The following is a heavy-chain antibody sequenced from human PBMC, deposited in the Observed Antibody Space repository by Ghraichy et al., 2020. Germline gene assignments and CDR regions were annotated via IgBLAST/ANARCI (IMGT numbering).Heavy chain of an antibody. CDR2: IIPIFGTA. D-gene: IGHD2-2*01. CDR3: ARESVQYQLLSSPFDY. J-gene: IGHJ4*02. CDR1: GGTFSSYA. V-gene: IGHV1-69*13. Sequence: SVKVSCKASGGTFSSYAISWVRQAPGQGLEWMGGIIPIFGTANYAQKFQGRVTITADESTSTAYMELSSLRSEDTAVYYCARESVQYQLLSSPFDYWGQGTLVTVSS.